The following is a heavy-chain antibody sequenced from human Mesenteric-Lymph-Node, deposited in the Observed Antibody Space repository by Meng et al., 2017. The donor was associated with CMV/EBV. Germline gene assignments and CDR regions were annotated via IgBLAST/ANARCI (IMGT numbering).Heavy chain of an antibody. D-gene: IGHD5-18*01. CDR2: IYYSGST. CDR3: ARAGYSYGRMDV. V-gene: IGHV4-59*01. CDR1: GGSISSYY. Sequence: SETLSLTCTVSGGSISSYYWSWIRQPPGKGLEWIGYIYYSGSTNYNPSLKSRVTISVDTSKNQFSLKLSSVTAADTAVYYCARAGYSYGRMDVWGQGTTVTVSS. J-gene: IGHJ6*02.